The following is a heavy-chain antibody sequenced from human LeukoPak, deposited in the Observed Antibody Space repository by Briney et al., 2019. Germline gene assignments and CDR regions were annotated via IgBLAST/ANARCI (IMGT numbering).Heavy chain of an antibody. V-gene: IGHV3-21*01. J-gene: IGHJ4*02. Sequence: GGSLRLSCEASGFTFTTYSMTWVRQAPGKGLEWVSIISSGSSAIFSADALKGRFTISRDDAKNLLYLDMNSLRAEDTAVYYCARGHTAVTRLFDFWGQGTLVTVSS. CDR3: ARGHTAVTRLFDF. D-gene: IGHD4-17*01. CDR2: ISSGSSAI. CDR1: GFTFTTYS.